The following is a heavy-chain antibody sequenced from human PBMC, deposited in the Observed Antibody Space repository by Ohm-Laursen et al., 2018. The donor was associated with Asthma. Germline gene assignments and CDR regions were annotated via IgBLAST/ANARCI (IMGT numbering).Heavy chain of an antibody. CDR3: AKGLAAAVDYGMDV. CDR1: GFTFDDYG. D-gene: IGHD6-13*01. V-gene: IGHV3-9*01. CDR2: ISWNSGSI. Sequence: RSLRLSCSASGFTFDDYGMSWVRQAPGKGLEWVSGISWNSGSIGYEDSVKGRFTISRDNAKNSLYLRMNSLRVEDTALYYCAKGLAAAVDYGMDVWGQGTTVTVSS. J-gene: IGHJ6*02.